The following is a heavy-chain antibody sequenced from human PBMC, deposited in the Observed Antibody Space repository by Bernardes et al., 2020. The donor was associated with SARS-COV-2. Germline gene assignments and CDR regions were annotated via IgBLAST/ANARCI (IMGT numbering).Heavy chain of an antibody. CDR1: GFKYRYCW. D-gene: IGHD4-17*01. Sequence: GVSLRLSCAAPGFKYRYCWILWVPQATGKGLEWVNRIKQDGSETYYLDAVKGRFTIYRDNARNSLFLQMNSLRTDDTAMYYCAREYDSGEKIYSWGQGTLVTVSS. V-gene: IGHV3-7*01. J-gene: IGHJ4*02. CDR2: IKQDGSET. CDR3: AREYDSGEKIYS.